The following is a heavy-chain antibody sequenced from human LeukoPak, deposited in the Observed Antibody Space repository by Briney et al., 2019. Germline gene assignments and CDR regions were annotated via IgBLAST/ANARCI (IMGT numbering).Heavy chain of an antibody. CDR2: IRSKAYGGTT. Sequence: GGSLRLSCTPSGFTLGDYAMTWVRQAPGKGLEWVGFIRSKAYGGTTEYAASVKGRFTISRDDSKSIAYLLMNSLKTEDTAVYYSTREQKGGMDVWGQGTTVTVSS. CDR3: TREQKGGMDV. J-gene: IGHJ6*02. V-gene: IGHV3-49*04. CDR1: GFTLGDYA.